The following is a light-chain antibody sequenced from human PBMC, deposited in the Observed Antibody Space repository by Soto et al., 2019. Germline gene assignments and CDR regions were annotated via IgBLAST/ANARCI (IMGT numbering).Light chain of an antibody. J-gene: IGKJ1*01. Sequence: DIQMTQSPSAMSASVGDRVTSTCRASQDISNYLAWFQQKPGKVPKRLISGASSLRGGVPSRFSGRGSGTEFTLTISGLQPDDFATYQCHQYKNYPPTFGHGTKVEIK. V-gene: IGKV1-17*03. CDR1: QDISNY. CDR3: HQYKNYPPT. CDR2: GAS.